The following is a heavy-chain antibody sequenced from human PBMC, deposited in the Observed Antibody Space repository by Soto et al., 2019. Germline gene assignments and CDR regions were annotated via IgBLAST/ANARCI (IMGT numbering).Heavy chain of an antibody. CDR1: GFTFSTYA. Sequence: EVQLLESGGGLVQPGGSLRLSCAASGFTFSTYAMIWVRQAPGKGLEWVSAITGSGGSTYYADSVKGRFTISRDNSRNTLYLQMNSLRADDTALYYCAKASSSSRPYYFDYWGQGTLVTVSS. D-gene: IGHD2-2*01. CDR2: ITGSGGST. J-gene: IGHJ4*02. CDR3: AKASSSSRPYYFDY. V-gene: IGHV3-23*01.